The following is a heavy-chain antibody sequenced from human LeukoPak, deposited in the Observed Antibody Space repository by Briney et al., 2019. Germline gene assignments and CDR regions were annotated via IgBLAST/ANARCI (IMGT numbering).Heavy chain of an antibody. Sequence: GGSLRLSCAASGFTFSSYGMHWVRQAPGKGLEWVAVISYDGSNNYYADSVKGRFIISRDISKNTLYLQMNSLRAEDSALYYCARGGRGSAAVVAPRSFDIWGQGTMVTVSS. D-gene: IGHD3-22*01. CDR2: ISYDGSNN. CDR3: ARGGRGSAAVVAPRSFDI. V-gene: IGHV3-30*03. CDR1: GFTFSSYG. J-gene: IGHJ3*02.